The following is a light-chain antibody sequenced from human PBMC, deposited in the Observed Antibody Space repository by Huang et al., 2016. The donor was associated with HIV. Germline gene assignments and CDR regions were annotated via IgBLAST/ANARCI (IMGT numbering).Light chain of an antibody. Sequence: EIVMTQSPATLSVSPGERATLSCKASQSVSSNFAWYQQKPGQAPRLLIYGASTRATGIPARVSGSGSGTEFTLTITSLQSEDFAVYYYQQYDDWPPDTFGQGTKVEI. CDR3: QQYDDWPPDT. V-gene: IGKV3-15*01. CDR1: QSVSSN. CDR2: GAS. J-gene: IGKJ2*01.